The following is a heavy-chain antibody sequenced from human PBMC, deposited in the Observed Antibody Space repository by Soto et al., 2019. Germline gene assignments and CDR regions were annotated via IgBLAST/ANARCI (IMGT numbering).Heavy chain of an antibody. CDR2: VFYTGLT. J-gene: IGHJ4*02. Sequence: PSETLFLTCAVSGGSISGGYYYWGWLRQCPGKGPEWIGSVFYTGLTSYHPTLESRASVSVDTSKNQFSLKMSGVSAADTTVYYCATSQKGYNWNHLDHWGQAALVTVSS. V-gene: IGHV4-39*01. CDR3: ATSQKGYNWNHLDH. CDR1: GGSISGGYYY. D-gene: IGHD1-20*01.